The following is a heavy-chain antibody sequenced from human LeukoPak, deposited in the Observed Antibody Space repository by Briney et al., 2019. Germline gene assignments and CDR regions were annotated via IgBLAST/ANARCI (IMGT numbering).Heavy chain of an antibody. J-gene: IGHJ4*02. V-gene: IGHV3-48*03. CDR1: GFTFSSYE. D-gene: IGHD5-24*01. CDR3: ARPTIPADYFDY. Sequence: GGSLRLSCAASGFTFSSYEMNWVRQAPGKGLELVSYISSSGSTIYYAASVKGRFTISRDNAKNSLYLQMNSLRAEDTAVYYCARPTIPADYFDYWGQGTLVTVSS. CDR2: ISSSGSTI.